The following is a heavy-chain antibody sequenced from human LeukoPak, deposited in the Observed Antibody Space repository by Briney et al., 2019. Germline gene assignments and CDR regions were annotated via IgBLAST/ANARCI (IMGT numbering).Heavy chain of an antibody. V-gene: IGHV3-64*01. CDR3: AREPPLERGFAFDI. CDR1: GFTFSSFA. Sequence: GGSLRLSCPASGFTFSSFAMHWVRQAPGKGLECVSAISSNGGSTYYANSLKGRFTISRDNSKNTMYLQMGSLRAEDMAVYYCAREPPLERGFAFDIWGQGTMVTVSS. J-gene: IGHJ3*02. CDR2: ISSNGGST. D-gene: IGHD1-1*01.